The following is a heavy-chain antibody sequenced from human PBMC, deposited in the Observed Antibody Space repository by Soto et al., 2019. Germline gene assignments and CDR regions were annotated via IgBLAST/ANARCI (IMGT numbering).Heavy chain of an antibody. V-gene: IGHV3-33*01. CDR1: GFTFSNYG. Sequence: GGSLRLSCAASGFTFSNYGMHWVRQAPGKGLEWVAIIWRDGNNKYYADSVRGRFIISRDNSKNRLYLQMNSLRAEDTAVYYCASDLVGASDSYGLDVWGQGTPVTVSS. CDR2: IWRDGNNK. J-gene: IGHJ6*02. CDR3: ASDLVGASDSYGLDV. D-gene: IGHD1-26*01.